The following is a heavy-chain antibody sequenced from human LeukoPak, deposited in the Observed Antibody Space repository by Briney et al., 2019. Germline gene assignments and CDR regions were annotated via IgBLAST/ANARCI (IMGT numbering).Heavy chain of an antibody. CDR1: GGTFSSYA. CDR3: ARDVYGDYYFDY. Sequence: EASVKVSCKASGGTFSSYAISWVRQAPGQGLEWMGGIIPIFGTANYAQKFQGRVTITADESTSTAYMELSSLRSEDTAVYYCARDVYGDYYFDYWGQGTLVTVSS. V-gene: IGHV1-69*13. CDR2: IIPIFGTA. J-gene: IGHJ4*02. D-gene: IGHD4-17*01.